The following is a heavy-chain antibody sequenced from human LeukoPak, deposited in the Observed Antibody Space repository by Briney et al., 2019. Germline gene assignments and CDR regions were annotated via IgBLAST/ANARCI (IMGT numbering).Heavy chain of an antibody. Sequence: GGSLRLSCAASGFTFSSYAMYWVRQTPGKGLEWVAVISYDGSNEYYADSVKGRFTISRDSSENTLYLQMNSLRVEDTAVYYCARVGYYSSGPFSYFDYWGQGTLVTVSS. V-gene: IGHV3-30-3*01. J-gene: IGHJ4*02. CDR1: GFTFSSYA. CDR3: ARVGYYSSGPFSYFDY. D-gene: IGHD3-10*01. CDR2: ISYDGSNE.